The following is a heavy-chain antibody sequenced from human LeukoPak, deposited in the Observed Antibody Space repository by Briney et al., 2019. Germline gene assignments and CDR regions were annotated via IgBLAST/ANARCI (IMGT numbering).Heavy chain of an antibody. CDR2: FYYSGST. D-gene: IGHD4-11*01. J-gene: IGHJ5*02. Sequence: PSETLSLTCTVSGGSISSSSYYWGWIRQPPGKGLEWIGSFYYSGSTYYNPSLKSRVTISVDTSKNQFSLKLSSVTAADTAVYYCASGHRDYSGDWFDLWGQGTLVTVSS. CDR1: GGSISSSSYY. CDR3: ASGHRDYSGDWFDL. V-gene: IGHV4-39*01.